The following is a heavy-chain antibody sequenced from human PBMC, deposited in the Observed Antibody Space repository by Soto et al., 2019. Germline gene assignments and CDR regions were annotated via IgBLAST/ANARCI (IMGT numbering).Heavy chain of an antibody. CDR3: ARDRSAGKQYYYYGMHV. CDR1: GGSISSGDYY. D-gene: IGHD6-6*01. Sequence: SETLSLTCTVSGGSISSGDYYWSWIRQPPGKGLEWIGYIYYSGSTYYNPSLKSRVTISVDTSKNQFSLKLSSVTAADTAVYYCARDRSAGKQYYYYGMHVWGQGTTVT. CDR2: IYYSGST. V-gene: IGHV4-30-4*01. J-gene: IGHJ6*02.